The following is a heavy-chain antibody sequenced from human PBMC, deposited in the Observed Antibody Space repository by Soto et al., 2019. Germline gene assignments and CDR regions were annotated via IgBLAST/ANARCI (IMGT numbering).Heavy chain of an antibody. V-gene: IGHV2-70*11. CDR3: ARTRGSSTLDY. CDR1: GFSLSTSGMC. CDR2: IDWDDDE. Sequence: SGPTLVNPTQTLTLTCTFSGFSLSTSGMCVSWIRQPPGKALEWLARIDWDDDEYYSTSLKTRLTISKDTSKNLVVLTMTNMEPMDIATYYCARTRGSSTLDYWGHGTLVTVSS. D-gene: IGHD6-13*01. J-gene: IGHJ4*01.